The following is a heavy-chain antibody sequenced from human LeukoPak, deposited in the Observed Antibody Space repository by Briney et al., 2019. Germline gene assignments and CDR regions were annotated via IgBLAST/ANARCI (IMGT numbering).Heavy chain of an antibody. D-gene: IGHD3-9*01. J-gene: IGHJ6*03. Sequence: GASVKVSCKASGCTFTGYYMHWVRQAPGQGLEWMGWINPNSGGTNYAQKFQGRVTMTRDTSISTAYMELSRLRSDDTAVYYCARRVLLYDILTADSRYYYYYMDVWGRGTTVTISS. CDR3: ARRVLLYDILTADSRYYYYYMDV. CDR2: INPNSGGT. V-gene: IGHV1-2*02. CDR1: GCTFTGYY.